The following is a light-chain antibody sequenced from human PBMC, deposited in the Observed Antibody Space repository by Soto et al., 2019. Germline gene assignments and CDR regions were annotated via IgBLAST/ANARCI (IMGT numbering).Light chain of an antibody. Sequence: DIQMTQSPSTLSASVGDGVTITCRASQSISSRLAWYQQKPGKAPKILIYDASNLESGVPSRFSASGSGTEFTLTISSLQPDDFATYYCQQYNSYSLTFGGGTKVEIK. CDR2: DAS. V-gene: IGKV1-5*01. CDR3: QQYNSYSLT. J-gene: IGKJ4*01. CDR1: QSISSR.